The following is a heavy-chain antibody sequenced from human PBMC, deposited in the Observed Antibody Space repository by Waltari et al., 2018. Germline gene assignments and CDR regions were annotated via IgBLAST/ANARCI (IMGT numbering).Heavy chain of an antibody. CDR2: ISSTSIYI. V-gene: IGHV3-21*01. Sequence: EVQLVESGGGLVKPGGSLRLPCAASGFTFSSYNMIWVSQAPGKGLEWFSSISSTSIYIYYADSVKGRFTISRDNAKYSLYLQMDSLTAEDTAVYYCASGNYDILTGYPDYWGQGTLVTVSS. J-gene: IGHJ4*02. D-gene: IGHD3-9*01. CDR3: ASGNYDILTGYPDY. CDR1: GFTFSSYN.